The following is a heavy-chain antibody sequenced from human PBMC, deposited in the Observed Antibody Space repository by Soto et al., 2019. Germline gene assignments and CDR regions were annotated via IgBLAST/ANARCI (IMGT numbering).Heavy chain of an antibody. Sequence: QVQLVQSGAEVKRPGASVKVSCKTPGNFCSKFGISWVRQAPGQGLEWMGWINGDTGSTNHAPKFRGRVTMTTDTSTGILYMELSSLTSDDTAVYYCGRDGDQWDPRYLDYWGQGTLVSV. D-gene: IGHD1-26*01. CDR3: GRDGDQWDPRYLDY. CDR2: INGDTGST. V-gene: IGHV1-18*01. CDR1: GNFCSKFG. J-gene: IGHJ4*02.